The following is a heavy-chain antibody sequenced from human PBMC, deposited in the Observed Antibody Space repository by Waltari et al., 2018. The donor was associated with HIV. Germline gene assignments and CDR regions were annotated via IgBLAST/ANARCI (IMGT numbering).Heavy chain of an antibody. V-gene: IGHV3-11*05. CDR2: ISSSSSYT. D-gene: IGHD3-22*01. J-gene: IGHJ5*02. CDR3: ARDYYYYDSSGYYSGLNWFDP. Sequence: WVSYISSSSSYTNYADSVKGRFTISRDNAKNSLYLQMNSLRAEDTAVYYCARDYYYYDSSGYYSGLNWFDPWGQGTLVTVSS.